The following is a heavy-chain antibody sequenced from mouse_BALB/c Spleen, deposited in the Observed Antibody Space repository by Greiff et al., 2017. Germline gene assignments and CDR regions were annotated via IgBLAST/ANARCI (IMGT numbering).Heavy chain of an antibody. V-gene: IGHV3-1*02. CDR3: ARDDGYYGGFAY. CDR2: IHYSGST. Sequence: VQLKESGPDLVKPSQSLSLTCTVTGYSITSCYSWHWIRQFPGNKLEWMGFIHYSGSTNYNPSLKSRISITRDTSKNQFFLQLNSVTTEDTATYYCARDDGYYGGFAYWGQGTLVTVSA. CDR1: GYSITSCYS. D-gene: IGHD2-3*01. J-gene: IGHJ3*01.